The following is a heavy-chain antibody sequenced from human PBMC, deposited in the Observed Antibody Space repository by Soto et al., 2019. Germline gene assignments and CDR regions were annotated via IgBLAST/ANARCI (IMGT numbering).Heavy chain of an antibody. V-gene: IGHV4-39*01. CDR1: GGSISSSSYY. Sequence: PSETLSLTCTVSGGSISSSSYYWGCIRQPPGKGLEWIGSIYYSGSTYYNPSLKSRVTISVDTSKNQFSLKLSSVTAADTAVYYCARISRYYYGMDVWGQGTTVTVSS. CDR3: ARISRYYYGMDV. D-gene: IGHD3-16*01. J-gene: IGHJ6*02. CDR2: IYYSGST.